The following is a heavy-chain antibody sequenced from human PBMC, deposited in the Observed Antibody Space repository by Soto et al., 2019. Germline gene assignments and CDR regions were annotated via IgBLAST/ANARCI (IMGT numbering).Heavy chain of an antibody. Sequence: QVQLVESGGGVVQPGRSLRLSCAASGFTFSSYAMHWVRQAPGKGLEWVAVISYDGSNKYYADSVKGRFTISRDNSKNTLYLQMNSLRAEDTAVYYCARSNLQAHFDYWGQGTLVTVSS. V-gene: IGHV3-30-3*01. CDR1: GFTFSSYA. J-gene: IGHJ4*02. CDR2: ISYDGSNK. CDR3: ARSNLQAHFDY. D-gene: IGHD1-7*01.